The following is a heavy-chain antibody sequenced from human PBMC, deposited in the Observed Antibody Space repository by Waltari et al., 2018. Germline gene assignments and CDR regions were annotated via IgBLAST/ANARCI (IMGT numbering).Heavy chain of an antibody. Sequence: QVQLVESGGGVVQPGRSLRLSCAASGFTFSSYAMHWVRQAPGKGLEWVAVISYDGSNKYYADSVKGRFTISRDNSKNTLYLQMNSLRAEDTAVYYCARDRIRGGYSSNWFHPWGQGTLVTVSS. V-gene: IGHV3-30-3*01. J-gene: IGHJ5*02. CDR3: ARDRIRGGYSSNWFHP. D-gene: IGHD5-18*01. CDR1: GFTFSSYA. CDR2: ISYDGSNK.